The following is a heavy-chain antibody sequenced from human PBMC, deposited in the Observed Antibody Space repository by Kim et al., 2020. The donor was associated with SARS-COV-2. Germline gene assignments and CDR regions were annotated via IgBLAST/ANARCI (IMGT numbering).Heavy chain of an antibody. CDR3: ARVTMIVVVPRGYYFDY. Sequence: LKSRVTISVDTSKNQFSLKLSSVTAADTAVYYCARVTMIVVVPRGYYFDYWGQGTLVTVSS. D-gene: IGHD3-22*01. V-gene: IGHV4-34*01. J-gene: IGHJ4*02.